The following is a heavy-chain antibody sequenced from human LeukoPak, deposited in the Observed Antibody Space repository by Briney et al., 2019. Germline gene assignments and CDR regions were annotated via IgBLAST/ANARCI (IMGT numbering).Heavy chain of an antibody. CDR1: GFTFSSYW. V-gene: IGHV3-7*03. J-gene: IGHJ4*02. Sequence: GGSLRLSCAASGFTFSSYWMSWVRQAPGKGLEWVANIKQDGSEKYYVDSVKGRFTISRDNAKNSLYLQMNSLKIEDTAFYYCAKGGGTSVTSRGAVDYWGRGTLVTVSS. D-gene: IGHD4-17*01. CDR3: AKGGGTSVTSRGAVDY. CDR2: IKQDGSEK.